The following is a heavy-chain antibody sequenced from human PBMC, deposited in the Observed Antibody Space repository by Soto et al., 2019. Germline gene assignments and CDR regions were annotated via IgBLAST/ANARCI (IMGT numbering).Heavy chain of an antibody. Sequence: SETLSLTCAVYGGSFSGYYWSWIRQPPGKGLEWIGETNHSGSTNYNPSLKSRVTISVDTSKNQFSLKLSSVTAADTAVYYCARARNYDFWSGPSPTDFDYWGQGTLVTVSS. D-gene: IGHD3-3*01. J-gene: IGHJ4*02. CDR2: TNHSGST. V-gene: IGHV4-34*01. CDR3: ARARNYDFWSGPSPTDFDY. CDR1: GGSFSGYY.